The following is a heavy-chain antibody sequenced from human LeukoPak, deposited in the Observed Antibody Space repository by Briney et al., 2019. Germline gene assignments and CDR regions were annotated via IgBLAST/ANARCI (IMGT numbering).Heavy chain of an antibody. Sequence: GASVKVSCKASGYTFTSYDINWVRQATGQGLEWMGWMNPNSGNTGYAQKFQGRVTMSRNTSISTAYMELSSLRSEDTAVYYCARGSRSEGWFDPWGQGTLVTVSS. V-gene: IGHV1-8*01. J-gene: IGHJ5*02. CDR3: ARGSRSEGWFDP. CDR1: GYTFTSYD. CDR2: MNPNSGNT.